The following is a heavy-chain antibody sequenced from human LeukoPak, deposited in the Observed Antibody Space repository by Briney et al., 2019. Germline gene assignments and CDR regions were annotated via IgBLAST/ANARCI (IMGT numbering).Heavy chain of an antibody. CDR1: GFTFSSYS. CDR3: ARWGVDTATHFDY. D-gene: IGHD5-18*01. V-gene: IGHV3-21*01. CDR2: ISSSSSYI. J-gene: IGHJ4*02. Sequence: GGSLRLSCAASGFTFSSYSMNWVRQAPGKGLEWVSSISSSSSYIYYADSVKGRFTISRDNAKNSLYLQMNSLRAEDTAVYYCARWGVDTATHFDYWGQGTLVTVSS.